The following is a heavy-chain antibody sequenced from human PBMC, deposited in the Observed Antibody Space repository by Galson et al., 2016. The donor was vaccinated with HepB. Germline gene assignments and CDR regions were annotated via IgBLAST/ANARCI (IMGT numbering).Heavy chain of an antibody. J-gene: IGHJ5*02. CDR1: GFTFSSYG. Sequence: SLRLSCAASGFTFSSYGMHWVRQAPGKGLEWVAVISHDGNNTYYADSVKGRFTISRDNSGNTMYLQMSSLRAEDTAMYYCSKGVHSTGWFSDLWGQGTLVTVSS. D-gene: IGHD6-19*01. CDR3: SKGVHSTGWFSDL. V-gene: IGHV3-30*18. CDR2: ISHDGNNT.